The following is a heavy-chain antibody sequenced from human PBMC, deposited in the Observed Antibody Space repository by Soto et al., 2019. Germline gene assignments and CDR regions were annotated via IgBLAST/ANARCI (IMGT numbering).Heavy chain of an antibody. CDR2: MHYSGLA. Sequence: SSSTLSPPCIVSGYYITDNCWPRIRQAPGRGLGWMGLMHYSGLASYSPSLKTRATMLIDTSKNHFCLELASVTAAGTAVYYCLRGRRENQDGYCGHLFDSSGQGTRVTVP. D-gene: IGHD3-22*01. V-gene: IGHV4-59*13. CDR1: GYYITDNC. CDR3: LRGRRENQDGYCGHLFDS. J-gene: IGHJ4*02.